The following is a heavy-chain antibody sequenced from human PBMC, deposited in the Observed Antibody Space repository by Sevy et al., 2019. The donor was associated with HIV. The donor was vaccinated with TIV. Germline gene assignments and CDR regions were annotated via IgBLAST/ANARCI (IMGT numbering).Heavy chain of an antibody. CDR3: ARGYYDFWSGPPATKAYNWFDP. J-gene: IGHJ5*02. CDR1: GFTFSSYS. D-gene: IGHD3-3*01. V-gene: IGHV3-48*01. CDR2: ISSSSSTI. Sequence: GGSLRLSCAASGFTFSSYSMNWVRQAPGKGLEWVSSISSSSSTIYYADSVKGRFTISRDNAKNSLYLQMNSLRAEDTAVYYCARGYYDFWSGPPATKAYNWFDPWGQGTLVTVSS.